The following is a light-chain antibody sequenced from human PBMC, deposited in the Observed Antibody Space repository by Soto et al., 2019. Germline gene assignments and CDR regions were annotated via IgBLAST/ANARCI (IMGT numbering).Light chain of an antibody. Sequence: QSALTQPPSASGSPGQSVTISCTGTSSDVGGYNYVSWYQQHPGKAHQLMIYEVSKRPSGVPDRFSGSKSGNTTSLTVSGLKAEDEADYYCSSYAGSNKEVFGGGTKLTVL. J-gene: IGLJ2*01. CDR3: SSYAGSNKEV. CDR2: EVS. V-gene: IGLV2-8*01. CDR1: SSDVGGYNY.